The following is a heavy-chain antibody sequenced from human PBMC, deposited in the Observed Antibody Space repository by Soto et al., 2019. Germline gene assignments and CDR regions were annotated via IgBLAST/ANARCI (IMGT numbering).Heavy chain of an antibody. CDR1: GFTFSSYG. J-gene: IGHJ6*03. V-gene: IGHV3-33*01. CDR3: ARGGIPGPYYYYYMDV. Sequence: GGSLRLSCAASGFTFSSYGMHWVRQAPGKGLEWVAVIWYDGSNKYYADSVKGRFTISRDNSKNTLYLQMNSLRAEDTAVYYCARGGIPGPYYYYYMDVWGKGTTVTVSS. CDR2: IWYDGSNK.